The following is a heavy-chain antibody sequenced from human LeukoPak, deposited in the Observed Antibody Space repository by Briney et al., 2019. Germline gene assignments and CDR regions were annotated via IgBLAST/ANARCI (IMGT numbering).Heavy chain of an antibody. CDR1: GFTFSSYA. J-gene: IGHJ4*02. V-gene: IGHV3-23*01. CDR2: ISGSGGST. CDR3: AKDERYCSGGSCYPVVVY. Sequence: QPGGSLGLSCAASGFTFSSYAMSWVRQAPGKGLEWVSAISGSGGSTYYADSVKGRFTTSRDNSKNTLYLQMNSPRAEDTAVYYCAKDERYCSGGSCYPVVVYWGQGTLVTVSS. D-gene: IGHD2-15*01.